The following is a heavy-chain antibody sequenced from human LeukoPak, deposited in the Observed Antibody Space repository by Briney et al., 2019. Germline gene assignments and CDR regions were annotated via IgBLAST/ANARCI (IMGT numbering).Heavy chain of an antibody. J-gene: IGHJ4*02. CDR3: VKGRGGIFDPAYYFDY. CDR1: GFTFSSYA. D-gene: IGHD3-16*02. Sequence: PGGSLRLSCAASGFTFSSYAMSGGRQAPGTGLEWVSGISASGGSTYYADSVKGRVTISRDNSKNTLFLQMNSLRADDTAVYYCVKGRGGIFDPAYYFDYWGQGTLVTVSS. CDR2: ISASGGST. V-gene: IGHV3-23*01.